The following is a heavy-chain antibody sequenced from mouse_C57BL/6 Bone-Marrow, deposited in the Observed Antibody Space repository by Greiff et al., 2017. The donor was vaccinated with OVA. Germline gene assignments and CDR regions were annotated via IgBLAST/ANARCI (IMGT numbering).Heavy chain of an antibody. Sequence: VKLMESGGGLVKPGGSLKLSCAASGFTFSDYGMHWVRQAPEKGLEWVAYISSGSSTIYYADTVKGRVTICRDNAENTLFLQMTSLRSEDTAMYYSAEGYDAMYYRGQGTSDTVSS. V-gene: IGHV5-17*01. J-gene: IGHJ4*01. CDR1: GFTFSDYG. CDR3: AEGYDAMYY. CDR2: ISSGSSTI.